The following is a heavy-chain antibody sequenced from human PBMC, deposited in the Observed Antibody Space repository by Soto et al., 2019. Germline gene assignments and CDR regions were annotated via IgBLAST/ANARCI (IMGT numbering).Heavy chain of an antibody. V-gene: IGHV3-49*03. CDR3: ARRAPVTPFDY. D-gene: IGHD4-17*01. CDR1: GFRFGEYA. CDR2: IRSQTYGATA. Sequence: GGSLRLSCTASGFRFGEYAMSWFRQAPGKGPEWVGVIRSQTYGATAEYAASVIGRFTISRDDFAGIAYLQMNNLKTEDTAVYYCARRAPVTPFDYWGQGT. J-gene: IGHJ4*02.